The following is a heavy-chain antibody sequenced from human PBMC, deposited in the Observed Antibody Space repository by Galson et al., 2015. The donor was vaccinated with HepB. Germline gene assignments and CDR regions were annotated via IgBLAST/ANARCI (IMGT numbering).Heavy chain of an antibody. Sequence: SLRLSCAASGITFSSYSMNWVRQAPGKGLEWVSSISSSSSYIYYADSVKGRFTISRDNAKNSLYLQMNSLRAEDTAVYYCARGGGEYSSRPYYFDYWGQGTLVTVSS. CDR1: GITFSSYS. D-gene: IGHD6-13*01. CDR3: ARGGGEYSSRPYYFDY. J-gene: IGHJ4*02. V-gene: IGHV3-21*01. CDR2: ISSSSSYI.